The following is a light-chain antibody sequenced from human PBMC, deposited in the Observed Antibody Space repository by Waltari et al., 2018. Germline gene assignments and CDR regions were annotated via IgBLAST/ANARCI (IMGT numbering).Light chain of an antibody. CDR1: TGHRDFA. V-gene: IGLV4-69*01. CDR3: QTWGSGIVT. J-gene: IGLJ2*01. CDR2: LNSDGSH. Sequence: QPVLTQSPSASAPLGASVKLTCTLSTGHRDFAIACPPQQPERGPRYLMKLNSDGSHTKGDEIPDRFSGSSSGAERYLTISSLQSEDEAAYYCQTWGSGIVTFGGGTQLTVL.